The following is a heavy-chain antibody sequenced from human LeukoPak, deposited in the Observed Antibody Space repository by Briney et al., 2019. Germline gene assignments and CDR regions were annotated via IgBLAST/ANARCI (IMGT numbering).Heavy chain of an antibody. Sequence: SETLSLTCSVSGGSISSHYWSWIRQPPGKGLEWIGYIYYSGSTCYNPSLKSRVTISVDTSKNQFSLKLSSVTAADTAVYYCARVYSGYDPDAFDIWGQGTMVTVSS. CDR3: ARVYSGYDPDAFDI. V-gene: IGHV4-59*08. D-gene: IGHD5-12*01. CDR2: IYYSGST. J-gene: IGHJ3*02. CDR1: GGSISSHY.